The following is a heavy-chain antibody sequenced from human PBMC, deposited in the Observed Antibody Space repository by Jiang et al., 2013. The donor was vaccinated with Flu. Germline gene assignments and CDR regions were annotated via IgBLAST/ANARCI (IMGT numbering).Heavy chain of an antibody. CDR2: IIPFVGTT. CDR3: VRVRACGGDCYYFDY. J-gene: IGHJ4*02. CDR1: GDTFSKNT. D-gene: IGHD2-21*02. V-gene: IGHV1-69*06. Sequence: QSGAEVKKPGSSVKVSCMTSGDTFSKNTIIWVRQAPGQGLEWMAGIIPFVGTTNYAQKFQGRVTITADKSTSTIYMEMSSLRNEDTAVYYCVRVRACGGDCYYFDYWGQGTLVTVSS.